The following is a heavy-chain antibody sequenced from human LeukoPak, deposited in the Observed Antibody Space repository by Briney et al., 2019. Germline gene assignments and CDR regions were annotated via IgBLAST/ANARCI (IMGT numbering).Heavy chain of an antibody. V-gene: IGHV4-59*08. Sequence: SETLSLTCTVSGGSINNYYWTWIRQPPGKGLQRIGYIYYRGTTNYNPSLRSRVTMSVDTSKNQFSLNLSSVTAADTAIYYCARHESYCTGGTCYSRGYFDYWGQGTLVTVSS. D-gene: IGHD2-15*01. CDR2: IYYRGTT. CDR3: ARHESYCTGGTCYSRGYFDY. CDR1: GGSINNYY. J-gene: IGHJ4*02.